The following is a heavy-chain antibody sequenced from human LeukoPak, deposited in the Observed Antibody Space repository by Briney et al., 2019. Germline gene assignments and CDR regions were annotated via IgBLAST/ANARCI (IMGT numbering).Heavy chain of an antibody. CDR1: GGTFSSYA. D-gene: IGHD6-13*01. CDR3: AREPLRQQQLVPYYFDY. J-gene: IGHJ4*02. V-gene: IGHV1-69*04. CDR2: IIPILGIA. Sequence: SVKVSCKASGGTFSSYAISWVRQAPGQGLEWMGRIIPILGIANYAQKFQGRVTITADKSTSTAYMELSSLRSEDTAVCYCAREPLRQQQLVPYYFDYWGQGTLVTVSS.